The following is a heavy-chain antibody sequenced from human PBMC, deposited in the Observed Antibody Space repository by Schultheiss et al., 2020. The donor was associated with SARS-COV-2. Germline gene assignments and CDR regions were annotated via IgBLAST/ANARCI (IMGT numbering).Heavy chain of an antibody. CDR1: GFTFSSYG. D-gene: IGHD3-16*01. CDR2: IWYDGSNK. V-gene: IGHV3-33*01. Sequence: GGSLRLSCAASGFTFSSYGMHWVRQAPGKGLEWVAVIWYDGSNKYYADSVKGRFTISRDNSKNTLYLQMNSLRAEDTAVYYCARDHLRRDYFDYWGQGTLVTVSS. CDR3: ARDHLRRDYFDY. J-gene: IGHJ4*02.